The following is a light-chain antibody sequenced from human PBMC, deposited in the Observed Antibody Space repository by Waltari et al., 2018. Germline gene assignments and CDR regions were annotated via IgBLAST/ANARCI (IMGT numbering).Light chain of an antibody. Sequence: QSALTQPASVSGSPGQSITVSCIGTSNAIGSDHFVSWFQQHPGRAPKLRIYDVSERPLGVSNRFSGSKSGNTASLTISGLQAEDEADYYCFSYAGSNSFAFGGGTRVTVL. CDR3: FSYAGSNSFA. CDR1: SNAIGSDHF. CDR2: DVS. J-gene: IGLJ2*01. V-gene: IGLV2-23*02.